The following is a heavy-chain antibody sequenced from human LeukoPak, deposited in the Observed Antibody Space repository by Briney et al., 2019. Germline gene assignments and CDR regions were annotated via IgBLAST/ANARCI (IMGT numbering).Heavy chain of an antibody. Sequence: ASVKVSCKASGYTFTSYAMNWVRQAPGQGLEWMGWINTNTGNPTYAQGFTGRFVFSLDTSVSTAYLQISSLKADDTAVYYCATAPGWFGDHEGFLDYWGQGTLVTVSS. CDR2: INTNTGNP. V-gene: IGHV7-4-1*02. J-gene: IGHJ4*02. D-gene: IGHD3-10*01. CDR3: ATAPGWFGDHEGFLDY. CDR1: GYTFTSYA.